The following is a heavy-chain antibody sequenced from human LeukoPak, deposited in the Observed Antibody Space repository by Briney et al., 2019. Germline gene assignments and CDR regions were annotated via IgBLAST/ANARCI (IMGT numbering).Heavy chain of an antibody. D-gene: IGHD3-10*01. Sequence: GGSLRLSCAASGLTFSNSGMHWVRQAPGKGLEGVAAQWYDGSDKYYGDSVEGRFTISRDNSKNTLYLQMNSLRAEDTAVYYCARGPFGSGNYSYGMDVWGQGATVTVSS. CDR1: GLTFSNSG. CDR3: ARGPFGSGNYSYGMDV. V-gene: IGHV3-33*01. J-gene: IGHJ6*02. CDR2: QWYDGSDK.